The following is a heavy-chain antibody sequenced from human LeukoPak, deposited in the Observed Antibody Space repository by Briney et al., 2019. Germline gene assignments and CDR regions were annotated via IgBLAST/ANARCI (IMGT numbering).Heavy chain of an antibody. Sequence: SETLSLTCAVYGGSFSGYYWSWIRQPPGKGLEWIGEINHSGSTNYNPSLKSRVTISVDTSKNQLSLKLSSVTAADTAVYYCARVGKYQLLGGWFDPWGQGTLVTVSS. CDR3: ARVGKYQLLGGWFDP. CDR2: INHSGST. V-gene: IGHV4-34*01. J-gene: IGHJ5*02. D-gene: IGHD2-2*01. CDR1: GGSFSGYY.